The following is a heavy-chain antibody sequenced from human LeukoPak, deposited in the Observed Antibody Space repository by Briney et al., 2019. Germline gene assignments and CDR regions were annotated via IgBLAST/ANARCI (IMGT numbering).Heavy chain of an antibody. Sequence: LTLTCAAYGCTLSRYSVYFVREAPGKELKWVSAISGSGGSTYYANSVKGRFTISRDKAKNTLYLQMNSLRAEDTAVYYCARVPLYGDYAYYFDYWGQGTLVTVSS. CDR2: ISGSGGST. J-gene: IGHJ4*02. CDR3: ARVPLYGDYAYYFDY. V-gene: IGHV3-23*01. D-gene: IGHD4-17*01. CDR1: GCTLSRYS.